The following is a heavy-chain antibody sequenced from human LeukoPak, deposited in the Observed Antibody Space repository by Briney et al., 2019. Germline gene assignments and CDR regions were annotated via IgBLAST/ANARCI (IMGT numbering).Heavy chain of an antibody. CDR3: ARAMYSSTWTGALDI. CDR2: ISHSGTA. D-gene: IGHD6-6*01. CDR1: GGSFSGYY. J-gene: IGHJ3*02. V-gene: IGHV4-34*01. Sequence: SETLSLTRAVYGGSFSGYYWSWIRQSPGKGLEWIGEISHSGTANYNPSLKSRVTISVDTSKNQFSLKVTSVTAADTALYYCARAMYSSTWTGALDIWGQGTMVTVSS.